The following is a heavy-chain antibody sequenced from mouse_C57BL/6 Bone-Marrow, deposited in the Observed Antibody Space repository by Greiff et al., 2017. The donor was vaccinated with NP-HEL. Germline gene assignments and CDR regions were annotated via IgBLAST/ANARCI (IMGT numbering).Heavy chain of an antibody. CDR3: VSSHFDY. Sequence: GGGLVQPKGSLTLSCAASGFSFNTYAMNWVRQAPGKGLEWVARIRSKSNNYATYYADSVKDRFTISRDDSESMLYLQMNNLKTEDTAMYYCVSSHFDYWGQGTTLTVSS. J-gene: IGHJ2*01. CDR2: IRSKSNNYAT. CDR1: GFSFNTYA. D-gene: IGHD6-2*01. V-gene: IGHV10-1*01.